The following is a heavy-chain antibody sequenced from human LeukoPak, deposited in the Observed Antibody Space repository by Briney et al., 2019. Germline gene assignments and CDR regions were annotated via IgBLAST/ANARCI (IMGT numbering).Heavy chain of an antibody. CDR1: RFIVSSNY. J-gene: IGHJ6*02. CDR2: ISSSSSYI. Sequence: GGSLRLSCAASRFIVSSNYMSWVRQAPGKGLEWVSSISSSSSYIYYADSVKGRFTISRDNAKNSLYLQMNSLRAEDTAVYYCARGVGMDVWGQGTTVTVSS. V-gene: IGHV3-21*01. CDR3: ARGVGMDV.